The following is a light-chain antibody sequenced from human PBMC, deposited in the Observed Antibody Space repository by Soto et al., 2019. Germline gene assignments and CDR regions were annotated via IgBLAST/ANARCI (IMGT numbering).Light chain of an antibody. CDR3: QQYDSSPRT. CDR2: GAS. Sequence: EIVMTQSPATLSVSPGERATLSCRASQNLRINLAWYQQKPGQAPRLLIHGASTRASGIPARFSGSGSGTEFTLTISSLQSEDFAVYFCQQYDSSPRTFGQGTKVDI. J-gene: IGKJ1*01. CDR1: QNLRIN. V-gene: IGKV3-15*01.